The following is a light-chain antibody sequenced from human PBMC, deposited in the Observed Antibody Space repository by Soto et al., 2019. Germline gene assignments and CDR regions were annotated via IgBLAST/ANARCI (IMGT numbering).Light chain of an antibody. CDR1: SSDVGGYKY. J-gene: IGLJ3*02. Sequence: QSVLTQPASVSGSPGQSITISCTGTSSDVGGYKYVSWYQQHPDKAPKLIIFEVSNRPSGISSRFSGSKSGNTASLTISGLQADDEADYFCCSYTASDLWVFGGGTKLTVL. V-gene: IGLV2-14*01. CDR2: EVS. CDR3: CSYTASDLWV.